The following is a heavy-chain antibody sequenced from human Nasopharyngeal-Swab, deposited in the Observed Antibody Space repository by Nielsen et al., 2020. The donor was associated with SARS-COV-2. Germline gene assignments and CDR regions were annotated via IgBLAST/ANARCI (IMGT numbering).Heavy chain of an antibody. CDR3: ARSRYSGYDFPYMDV. D-gene: IGHD5-12*01. Sequence: GESLKIYCAASGFTFSSYDMHWVRQATGKGLEWVSAIGTAGDTYYPGSVKGRFTISRENAKNSLYLQMNSLRAGDTAVYYCARSRYSGYDFPYMDVWGKGTTVTVSS. V-gene: IGHV3-13*01. J-gene: IGHJ6*03. CDR1: GFTFSSYD. CDR2: IGTAGDT.